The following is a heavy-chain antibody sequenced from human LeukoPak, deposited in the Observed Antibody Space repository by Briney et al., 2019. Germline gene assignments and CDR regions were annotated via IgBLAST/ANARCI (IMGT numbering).Heavy chain of an antibody. CDR2: INPNSGGT. CDR3: ASAYRNYGSGSYYNGFDP. J-gene: IGHJ5*02. D-gene: IGHD3-10*01. V-gene: IGHV1-2*06. Sequence: GASVKVSCKASGYTFTGYYMHWVRQAPGQGLEWMGRINPNSGGTNYAQKFQGRVTMTRDTSISTAYMELSRLRSDDTPVYYCASAYRNYGSGSYYNGFDPWGQGTLVTVSS. CDR1: GYTFTGYY.